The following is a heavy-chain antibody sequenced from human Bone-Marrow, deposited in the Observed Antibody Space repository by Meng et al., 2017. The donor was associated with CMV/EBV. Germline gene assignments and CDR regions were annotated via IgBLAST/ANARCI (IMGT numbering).Heavy chain of an antibody. CDR2: IRYDGSNK. D-gene: IGHD3-3*01. Sequence: GESLKISCAASGFTFSSYGMHWVRQAPGKGLEWVAFIRYDGSNKYYADSVKGRFTISRDNSKNTLYLQMNSLRAEDTAVYYCARAGLRFLEWLPLNYYYYYGMDVWGQGTTVTVSS. J-gene: IGHJ6*02. CDR3: ARAGLRFLEWLPLNYYYYYGMDV. CDR1: GFTFSSYG. V-gene: IGHV3-30*02.